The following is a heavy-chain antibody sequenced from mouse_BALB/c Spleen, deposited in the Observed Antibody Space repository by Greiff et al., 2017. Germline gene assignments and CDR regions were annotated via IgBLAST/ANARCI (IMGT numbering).Heavy chain of an antibody. CDR1: GYAFSSYW. V-gene: IGHV1-80*01. CDR2: IYPGDGDT. J-gene: IGHJ4*01. CDR3: AREDSYAMDY. Sequence: VQLQQSGAELVRPGPSVKISCKASGYAFSSYWMNWVKQRPGQGLEWIGQIYPGDGDTNYNRKFKGKATLTADKSSSTAYMQLSSLTSEDSAVYFCAREDSYAMDYWGQGTSVTVSS.